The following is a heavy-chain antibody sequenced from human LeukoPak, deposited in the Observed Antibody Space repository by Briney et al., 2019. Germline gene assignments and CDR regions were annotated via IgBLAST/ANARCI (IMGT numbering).Heavy chain of an antibody. J-gene: IGHJ4*02. D-gene: IGHD5-24*01. V-gene: IGHV3-23*01. CDR1: GFTFSSYA. CDR2: ISGSGGSA. CDR3: AKDPRDGGSYFDY. Sequence: GGSLRLSCAASGFTFSSYAMSWVRQAPGKGLEWVSAISGSGGSAYYADSVKGRFTISRDNSKNTLYLQMNSLRAEDTAVYYCAKDPRDGGSYFDYWGQGTLVTVSS.